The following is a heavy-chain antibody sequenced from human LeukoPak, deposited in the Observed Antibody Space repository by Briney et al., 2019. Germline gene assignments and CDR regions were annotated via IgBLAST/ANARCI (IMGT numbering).Heavy chain of an antibody. V-gene: IGHV3-7*01. CDR1: AFTFSNYW. D-gene: IGHD4-23*01. CDR2: MKEDGGEI. Sequence: PGGSLRLSCAASAFTFSNYWMSWVRQSPGKGLEWVANMKEDGGEINYVDSVEGRFTISRDNAKNSLYLRMNSLRVDDTAVYYCVRDRGYSTFDYWGQGTLVTVSS. CDR3: VRDRGYSTFDY. J-gene: IGHJ4*02.